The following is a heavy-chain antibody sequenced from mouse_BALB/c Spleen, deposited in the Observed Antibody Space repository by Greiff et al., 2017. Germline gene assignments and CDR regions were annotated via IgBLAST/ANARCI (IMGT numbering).Heavy chain of an antibody. J-gene: IGHJ2*01. CDR2: ISSGSSTI. CDR1: GFTFSSFG. CDR3: ARMDDGYYDY. Sequence: DVMLVESGGGLVQPGGSRKLSCAASGFTFSSFGMHWVRQAPEKGLEWVAYISSGSSTIYYADTVKGRFTISRDNPKNTLFLQMTSLRSEDTAMYYCARMDDGYYDYWGQGTTLTVSS. V-gene: IGHV5-17*02. D-gene: IGHD2-3*01.